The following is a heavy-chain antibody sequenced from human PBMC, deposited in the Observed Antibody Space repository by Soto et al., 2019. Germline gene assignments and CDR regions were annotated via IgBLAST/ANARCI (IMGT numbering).Heavy chain of an antibody. CDR1: GYTFTSYG. D-gene: IGHD3-3*02. Sequence: QVQLVQSGAEVKKPGASVKVSRKASGYTFTSYGISWVRQAPGQGLEWMGWISAYNGNTNYAQKLQGRVTMTTDTSTSTAYMELRSLRSDDTAVYYCARDLGTHRRIFGVVIVFDYWGQGTLVTVSS. V-gene: IGHV1-18*01. CDR3: ARDLGTHRRIFGVVIVFDY. J-gene: IGHJ4*02. CDR2: ISAYNGNT.